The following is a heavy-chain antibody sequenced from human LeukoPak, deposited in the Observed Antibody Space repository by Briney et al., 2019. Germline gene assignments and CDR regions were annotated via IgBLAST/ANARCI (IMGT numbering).Heavy chain of an antibody. CDR3: ARVYSVSYFDY. D-gene: IGHD2-21*01. CDR1: GGSISSFY. V-gene: IGHV4-59*01. Sequence: PSETLSLTCTVSGGSISSFYWSWIRQPPGKGPEWIGNIYYSGSTTYNPSLKSRVTISVDTPKNQFSLRLSSVTAADTAVFYCARVYSVSYFDYWGQGTLVTVSS. J-gene: IGHJ4*02. CDR2: IYYSGST.